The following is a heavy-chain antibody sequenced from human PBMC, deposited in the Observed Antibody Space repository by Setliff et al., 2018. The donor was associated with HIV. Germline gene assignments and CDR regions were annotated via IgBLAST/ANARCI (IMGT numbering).Heavy chain of an antibody. CDR2: INPSGGTT. J-gene: IGHJ4*02. CDR3: ARDRSYYPNYFDY. Sequence: ASVKVSCKASGYTFTSYYMHWVRQAPGQGLEWMGIINPSGGTTYYAQKFQGRVTITTDESTRTSYMELSSLRSEDTAVYYCARDRSYYPNYFDYWGQGTLVTVSS. D-gene: IGHD1-26*01. CDR1: GYTFTSYY. V-gene: IGHV1-46*01.